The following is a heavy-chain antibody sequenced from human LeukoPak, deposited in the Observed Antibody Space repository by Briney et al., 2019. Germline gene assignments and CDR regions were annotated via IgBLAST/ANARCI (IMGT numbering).Heavy chain of an antibody. V-gene: IGHV4-34*01. J-gene: IGHJ5*02. Sequence: SETLSLTCAVYGGSFSGYYWSWIRQPPGKGLEWIGEINHSGSTNYNPSLKSRVTISVDTSKNQFSLKLSSVTAADTAVYYCASRERLWFGEFRAGFDPWGQGTLVTVSS. D-gene: IGHD3-10*01. CDR2: INHSGST. CDR1: GGSFSGYY. CDR3: ASRERLWFGEFRAGFDP.